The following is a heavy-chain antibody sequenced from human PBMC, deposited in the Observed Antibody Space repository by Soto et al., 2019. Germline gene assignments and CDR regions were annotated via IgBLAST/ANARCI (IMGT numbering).Heavy chain of an antibody. CDR2: LYYTGST. CDR3: ARHEGGSEYSFSSRYNCLDP. Sequence: SETLSLTCTVSGDSISKSTYYWGWIRQPPGKGLEWIGSLYYTGSTYHKPSLKSRVTLSVDTSQNQFSLRLNSVTAADTAVYYCARHEGGSEYSFSSRYNCLDPWGQGTLVAVSS. J-gene: IGHJ5*02. D-gene: IGHD6-6*01. V-gene: IGHV4-39*01. CDR1: GDSISKSTYY.